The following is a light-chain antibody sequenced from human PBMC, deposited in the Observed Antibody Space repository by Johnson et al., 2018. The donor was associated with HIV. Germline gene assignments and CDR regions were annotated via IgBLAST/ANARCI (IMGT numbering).Light chain of an antibody. CDR3: GTWDSSLSAPV. V-gene: IGLV1-51*01. Sequence: QSLLTQPPSVSAAPGQKVTISCSGSSSNIGNNYVSWYQQVPGAAPKLLIYDNSKRPSGIPDRFSCSKSGTSATLGITGLQTGDEADYYCGTWDSSLSAPVFGTGTKVTVL. CDR2: DNS. CDR1: SSNIGNNY. J-gene: IGLJ1*01.